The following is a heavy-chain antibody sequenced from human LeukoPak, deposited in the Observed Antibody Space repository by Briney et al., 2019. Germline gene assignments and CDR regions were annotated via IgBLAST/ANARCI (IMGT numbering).Heavy chain of an antibody. J-gene: IGHJ4*02. CDR2: ISTTGKTT. V-gene: IGHV3-48*03. CDR1: GFIFSTYE. Sequence: GGSLRLSCAASGFIFSTYEMNWVRQAPGKGLEWVSYISTTGKTTYYADSVQGRFTISRDNPKNSVYLQMNSLTAEDTALYYCAGKPRDGYYDGRFDFWGQGTLVTVSS. D-gene: IGHD5-24*01. CDR3: AGKPRDGYYDGRFDF.